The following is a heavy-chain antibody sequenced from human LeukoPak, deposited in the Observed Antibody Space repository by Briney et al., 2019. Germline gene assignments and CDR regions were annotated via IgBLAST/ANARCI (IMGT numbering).Heavy chain of an antibody. CDR1: GYSIRTDYY. D-gene: IGHD3-10*01. J-gene: IGHJ5*02. CDR2: INKSGNT. Sequence: PSETLSLTCTVSGYSIRTDYYWGWIRQPPGKGPQWIGTINKSGNTYYNPSLRSRAAISLDKSSNQFSLRLTSVTAADTAVYFCARGGYYGSGNDFRFDPWGQGTLVTVSS. CDR3: ARGGYYGSGNDFRFDP. V-gene: IGHV4-38-2*02.